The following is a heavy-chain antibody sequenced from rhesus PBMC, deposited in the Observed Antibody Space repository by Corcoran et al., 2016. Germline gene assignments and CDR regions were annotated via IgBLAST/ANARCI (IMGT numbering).Heavy chain of an antibody. CDR2: IYGSITST. D-gene: IGHD5-24*01. CDR3: ARVGLIQWVQLDY. CDR1: GGSISDSYW. V-gene: IGHV4S10*01. J-gene: IGHJ4*01. Sequence: QVQLQESGPGVVKPSETLSLTCAVSGGSISDSYWWSWIRQPPGKGLGWIGYIYGSITSTNYTPSLKSRVTISKDTSKSHFSWKLSSVTAADTAVYYCARVGLIQWVQLDYWGQGVLVTVSS.